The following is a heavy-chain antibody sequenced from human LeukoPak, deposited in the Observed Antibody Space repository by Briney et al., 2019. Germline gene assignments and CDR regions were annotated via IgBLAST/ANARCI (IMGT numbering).Heavy chain of an antibody. V-gene: IGHV1-18*01. Sequence: GASVKVSCKASGYTFDSYGITWVRHAPAQGLEWVGWISVSSGETDSAQNVKGRVTMTTDTSTTTAYLELRGLTSDDTAVYYCARRTSGWYWLDPWGQGTLVIVSA. J-gene: IGHJ5*02. CDR3: ARRTSGWYWLDP. D-gene: IGHD6-19*01. CDR2: ISVSSGET. CDR1: GYTFDSYG.